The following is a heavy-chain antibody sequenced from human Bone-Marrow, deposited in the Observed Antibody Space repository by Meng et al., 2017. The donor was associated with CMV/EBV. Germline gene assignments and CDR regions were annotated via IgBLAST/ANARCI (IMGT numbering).Heavy chain of an antibody. V-gene: IGHV3-21*01. Sequence: GGSLRLSCAASGFTFSSYSMNWVRQAPGKGLEWVSSISSSSSSYIYYADSVKGRFTISRDNAKNSLYLQMNSLRAEDTAVYYCARDSSLVVVPAANYGMDVWGQGTTVTVSS. CDR2: ISSSSSSYI. J-gene: IGHJ6*02. CDR3: ARDSSLVVVPAANYGMDV. CDR1: GFTFSSYS. D-gene: IGHD2-2*01.